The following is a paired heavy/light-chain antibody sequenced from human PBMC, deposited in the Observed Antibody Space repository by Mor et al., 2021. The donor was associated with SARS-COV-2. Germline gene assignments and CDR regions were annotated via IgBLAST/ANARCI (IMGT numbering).Light chain of an antibody. CDR2: DAS. V-gene: IGKV3-11*01. CDR3: QQRSNWPMT. Sequence: EIVLTQSPATLSLSPGERATLSCRASQSVSSYLAWYQQKPGQAPRLLIYDASNRATGIPARFSGSGSGTDFILTISSLEPEDFAVYYCQQRSNWPMTFGQGTKVEIK. J-gene: IGKJ1*01. CDR1: QSVSSY.
Heavy chain of an antibody. V-gene: IGHV3-30*04. CDR1: GFNFSTYA. CDR2: ISYDANNK. D-gene: IGHD3-9*01. Sequence: QVQLVESGGGVVQPGRSLRLSCVASGFNFSTYAIHWVRQAPGKGLEWVAFISYDANNKYYADSVKGRFTVSRDNSKNTLYLRMNSLKLEDKAVYYCARGGDILTATDPDYYYYYGMDVWGQGTTVTVSS. CDR3: ARGGDILTATDPDYYYYYGMDV. J-gene: IGHJ6*02.